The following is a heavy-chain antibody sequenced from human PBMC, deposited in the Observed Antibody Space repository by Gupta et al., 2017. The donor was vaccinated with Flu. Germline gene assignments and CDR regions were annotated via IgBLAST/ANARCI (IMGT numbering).Heavy chain of an antibody. J-gene: IGHJ4*02. V-gene: IGHV4-39*01. CDR3: ARRGLGGDYVI. Sequence: HLQLQESGPGLVKPSETLSLTCSVSGCSISSSTYYWGWIRQPPGKGLEWIGSIYYSGSTYYNPSVKSRVTISVDTSKNQFSLKLSSVTAADTAVYYCARRGLGGDYVIWGQGTLVTVSS. CDR2: IYYSGST. D-gene: IGHD4-17*01. CDR1: GCSISSSTYY.